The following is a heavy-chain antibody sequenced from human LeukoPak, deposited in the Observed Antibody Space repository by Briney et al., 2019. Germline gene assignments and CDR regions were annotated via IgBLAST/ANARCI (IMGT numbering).Heavy chain of an antibody. D-gene: IGHD3-22*01. J-gene: IGHJ6*02. V-gene: IGHV1-46*01. Sequence: ASVKVSCKASGYTFTSYYMHWVRQAPGQGLEWMGIINPSGGSTSYAQKFQGRVTMTRDTSTSTVYMELSSLRSEDTAVYYCARDHPYFGIVVPKRAYGMDVWGQGTTVTVSS. CDR3: ARDHPYFGIVVPKRAYGMDV. CDR1: GYTFTSYY. CDR2: INPSGGST.